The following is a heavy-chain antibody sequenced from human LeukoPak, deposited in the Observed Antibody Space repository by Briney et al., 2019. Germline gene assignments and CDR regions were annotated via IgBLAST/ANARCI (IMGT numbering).Heavy chain of an antibody. V-gene: IGHV3-30*18. D-gene: IGHD6-25*01. J-gene: IGHJ4*02. CDR3: SKDPRAAVPSLFGY. CDR2: ISYDGSNK. Sequence: GGSLRLSCAASGFTFSSYGMHWVRQAPGKGLEWVAVISYDGSNKYYADSVKGRFTISRDNSKNTLYLQMNSLRAEDTAVYYCSKDPRAAVPSLFGYWGQGTLVTVSS. CDR1: GFTFSSYG.